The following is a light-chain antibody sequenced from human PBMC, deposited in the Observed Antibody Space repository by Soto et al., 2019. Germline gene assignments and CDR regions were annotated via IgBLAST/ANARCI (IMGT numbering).Light chain of an antibody. CDR2: DVS. J-gene: IGLJ1*01. V-gene: IGLV2-14*03. Sequence: QSVLTQPASVSGSPGLSITISCTGTSSDVGAYNLVSWYQQHPDKTPKLMIFDVSNRPSAVSNRFSGSRSGNTASLTISGLQSEDEAEYYCGSYTTSTNSVFGSGTKVNVL. CDR1: SSDVGAYNL. CDR3: GSYTTSTNSV.